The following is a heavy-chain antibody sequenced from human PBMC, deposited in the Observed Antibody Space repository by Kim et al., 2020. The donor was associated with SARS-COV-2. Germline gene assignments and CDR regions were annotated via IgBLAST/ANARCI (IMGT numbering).Heavy chain of an antibody. V-gene: IGHV4-34*01. Sequence: SETLSLTCAVYGGSFSGYYWSWIRQPPGKGLEWIGEINHSGSTNYNPSLKSRVTISVDTSKNQFSLKLSSVTAADTAVYYCAGGPYDFWSGYVFNWFDPWGQGTLVTVSS. CDR3: AGGPYDFWSGYVFNWFDP. CDR2: INHSGST. J-gene: IGHJ5*02. D-gene: IGHD3-3*01. CDR1: GGSFSGYY.